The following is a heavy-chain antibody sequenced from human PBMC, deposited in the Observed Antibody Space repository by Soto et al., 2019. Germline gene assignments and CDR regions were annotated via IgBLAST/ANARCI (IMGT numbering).Heavy chain of an antibody. J-gene: IGHJ1*01. CDR2: ITGSGRST. CDR3: ANYYGDYAGGEFFQH. D-gene: IGHD4-17*01. CDR1: GFTFSNYA. Sequence: EVQLLESGGDLVQPGGSLRLSCALSGFTFSNYAMNWVRQAPGKGLEWVSAITGSGRSTYYAESVKGRFTISSDNSKNTLYLQMNSLRAEDTAVYYCANYYGDYAGGEFFQHWGQGTLVTVSS. V-gene: IGHV3-23*01.